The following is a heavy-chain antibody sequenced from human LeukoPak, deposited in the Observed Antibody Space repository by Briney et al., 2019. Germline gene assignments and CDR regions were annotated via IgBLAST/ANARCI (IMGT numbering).Heavy chain of an antibody. CDR3: ARGFGIAAAGTKFDY. Sequence: PGGSLRLSCAASGFTVSSDYMSWVRQAPGRGLEWVSVIYSGGSTYYADSVKGRFTISRVNSKNTLYLQMNSLRAEDTAVYYCARGFGIAAAGTKFDYWGQGTLVTVSS. CDR1: GFTVSSDY. J-gene: IGHJ4*02. CDR2: IYSGGST. V-gene: IGHV3-66*02. D-gene: IGHD6-13*01.